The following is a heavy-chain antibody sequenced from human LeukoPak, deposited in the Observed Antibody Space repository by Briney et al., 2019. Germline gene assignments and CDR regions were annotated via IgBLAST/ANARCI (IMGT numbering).Heavy chain of an antibody. J-gene: IGHJ4*02. CDR3: ARVAHCSSTTCYQGIFDY. D-gene: IGHD2-2*01. CDR1: GGSISSYY. Sequence: SETLSLTCTVSGGSISSYYWSWIRQPAGKGLEWIGRIYTSGSTNYNPSLKSRVTMSVDTSKNQFSLKLSSVTAADTAVYYCARVAHCSSTTCYQGIFDYWGQGTLVTVSS. V-gene: IGHV4-4*07. CDR2: IYTSGST.